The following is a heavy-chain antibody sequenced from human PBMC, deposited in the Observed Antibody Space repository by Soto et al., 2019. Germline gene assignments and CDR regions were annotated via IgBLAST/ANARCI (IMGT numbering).Heavy chain of an antibody. J-gene: IGHJ6*02. V-gene: IGHV1-18*01. CDR2: ISAFNGQT. CDR1: GYTFTSYG. CDR3: ARGGDYYYGLHV. D-gene: IGHD3-16*01. Sequence: QVQLVQSGDEVKKPGASVKVSCRASGYTFTSYGVSWVRQAPGQGLEWMGWISAFNGQTYYIQKVQGRVTLTTEASTSTAYMELRSLRSDDTAVYYCARGGDYYYGLHVWGQGTTVNVSS.